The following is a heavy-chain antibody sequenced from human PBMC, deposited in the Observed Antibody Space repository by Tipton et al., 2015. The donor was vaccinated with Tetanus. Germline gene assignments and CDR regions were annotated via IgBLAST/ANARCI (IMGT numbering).Heavy chain of an antibody. Sequence: SLRLSCAASGFTLRTYSMNWVRQAPGKGLEWISYISTTSNTIYYADSVKGRFSISRDNSKNTLYLQMSSLRSDDTAVYFCVREKSLAYFDYWGQGTPVTVSS. CDR2: ISTTSNTI. CDR1: GFTLRTYS. V-gene: IGHV3-48*01. J-gene: IGHJ4*02. CDR3: VREKSLAYFDY.